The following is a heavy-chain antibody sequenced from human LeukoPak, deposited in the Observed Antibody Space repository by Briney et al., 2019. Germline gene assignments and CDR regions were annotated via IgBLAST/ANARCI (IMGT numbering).Heavy chain of an antibody. CDR2: FGHEDGET. CDR1: GYTLTELS. J-gene: IGHJ4*02. V-gene: IGHV1-24*01. Sequence: ASVKVSCKVSGYTLTELSMHWVRQAPGKGLXXXXXFGHEDGETIYAQRFQGRVTMTEDTSTDTAYMELSSLRSEDTAVYYCGTFGDHYDSSGYFNYWGQGTLVTVSS. CDR3: GTFGDHYDSSGYFNY. D-gene: IGHD3-22*01.